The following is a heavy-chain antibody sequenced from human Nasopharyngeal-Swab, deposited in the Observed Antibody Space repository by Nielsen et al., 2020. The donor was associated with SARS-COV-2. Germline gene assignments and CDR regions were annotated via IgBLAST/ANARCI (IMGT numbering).Heavy chain of an antibody. CDR3: VRSSSWYYFDY. V-gene: IGHV4-39*01. CDR2: IYYNGNT. CDR1: GDSIAYSTFY. D-gene: IGHD6-13*01. J-gene: IGHJ4*02. Sequence: SETLSLTCTVSGDSIAYSTFYWGWHRQPPGKGLEWIGNIYYNGNTYQNPSLKSRLTISVDKSKNQFPLQLSSVTAADTAVYYCVRSSSWYYFDYWAQGTQVTVSS.